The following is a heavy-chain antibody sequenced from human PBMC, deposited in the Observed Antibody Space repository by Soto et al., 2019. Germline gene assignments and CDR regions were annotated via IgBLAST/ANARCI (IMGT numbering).Heavy chain of an antibody. CDR2: IIPIFGTA. Sequence: SVKVSCKASGGTFSSYAISWVRQAPGQGLEWMGGIIPIFGTANYAQKFQGRVTITADESTSTAYMELSSLRSEDPAVYYCAIGLLRDWNYEEDYYYYGMDVWGQGTTVTVS. CDR1: GGTFSSYA. J-gene: IGHJ6*02. D-gene: IGHD1-7*01. CDR3: AIGLLRDWNYEEDYYYYGMDV. V-gene: IGHV1-69*13.